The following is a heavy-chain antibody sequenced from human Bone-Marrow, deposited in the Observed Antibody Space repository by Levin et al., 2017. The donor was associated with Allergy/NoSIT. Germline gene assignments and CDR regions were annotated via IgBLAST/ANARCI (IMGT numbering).Heavy chain of an antibody. CDR1: GDRVSSNTAA. CDR2: TYYRSKWYH. CDR3: ARDGSYIAGRLVWFDP. Sequence: SQTLSLTCAISGDRVSSNTAAWNWIRQSPSRGLEWLGRTYYRSKWYHDYAVSVNSRLTIIPDTSNNQFSLQLNSVTPEDTAVYYCARDGSYIAGRLVWFDPWGQGTLVTVSS. V-gene: IGHV6-1*01. J-gene: IGHJ5*02. D-gene: IGHD1-26*01.